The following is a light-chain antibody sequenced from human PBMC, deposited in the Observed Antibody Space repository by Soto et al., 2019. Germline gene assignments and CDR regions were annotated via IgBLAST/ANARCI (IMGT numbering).Light chain of an antibody. CDR1: QSVSSY. CDR3: QQYEGSPLT. Sequence: EIVLTQSPATLSLSPGERATLSCRASQSVSSYLAWYQQKPGQAPRLLIYDASNRATGIPARFSGSGSGTDFTLTISSLEPEDFAVYYCQQYEGSPLTFGGGTKVEIK. J-gene: IGKJ4*01. V-gene: IGKV3-11*01. CDR2: DAS.